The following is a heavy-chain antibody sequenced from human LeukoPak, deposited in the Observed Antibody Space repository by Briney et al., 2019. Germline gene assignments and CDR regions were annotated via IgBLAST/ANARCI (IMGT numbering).Heavy chain of an antibody. Sequence: GGSLRLSCAAPGFTFSTYGMSWVRQAPGKGLEWVSGISGSGAAIYYADSVKGRFTISRDNSKNTLYLQMNSLRAEDTAVYYCAKSPGTTGWFDPWGQGTLVTVSS. CDR2: ISGSGAAI. D-gene: IGHD1-1*01. J-gene: IGHJ5*02. CDR3: AKSPGTTGWFDP. CDR1: GFTFSTYG. V-gene: IGHV3-23*01.